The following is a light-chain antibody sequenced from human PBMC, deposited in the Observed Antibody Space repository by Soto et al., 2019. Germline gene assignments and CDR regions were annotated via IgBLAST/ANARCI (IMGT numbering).Light chain of an antibody. CDR1: QGISSY. CDR3: QQLNSYPT. CDR2: AAS. V-gene: IGKV1-9*01. Sequence: DIQMTQSPSSLSASVGDRVTITCRASQGISSYLAWYQQKPGKXPXXLIYAASTLQSGVPSRFIVSGSGTDFTLTISSLQPEDSATFDCQQLNSYPTFGGGTKVDIK. J-gene: IGKJ4*01.